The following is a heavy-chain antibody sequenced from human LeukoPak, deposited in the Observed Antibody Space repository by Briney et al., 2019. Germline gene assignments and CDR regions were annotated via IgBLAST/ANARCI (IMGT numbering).Heavy chain of an antibody. J-gene: IGHJ4*02. Sequence: SETLSLTCTVSGGSISSGDHYWSWIRQPPGKGLEWIGYIYYSGSTYYNPSLKSRVTISVDTSKNQFSLKLSSVTAADTAVYYCARGDVVAPFDYWGQGTLVTVSS. V-gene: IGHV4-30-4*08. CDR1: GGSISSGDHY. CDR2: IYYSGST. D-gene: IGHD2-21*01. CDR3: ARGDVVAPFDY.